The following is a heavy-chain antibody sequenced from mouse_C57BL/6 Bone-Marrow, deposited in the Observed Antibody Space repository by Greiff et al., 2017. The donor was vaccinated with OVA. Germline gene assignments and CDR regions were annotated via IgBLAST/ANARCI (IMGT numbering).Heavy chain of an antibody. CDR1: GYTFTSYW. D-gene: IGHD1-1*01. J-gene: IGHJ1*03. V-gene: IGHV1-64*01. Sequence: QVQLKQPGAELVKPGASVKLSCKASGYTFTSYWMHWVKQRPGQGLEWIGMIHPNSGSTNYNEKFKSKATLTVDKSSSTAYMQLSSLTSEDYAVYYCARYDYGSSYDWYFDVWGTGTTVTVSS. CDR2: IHPNSGST. CDR3: ARYDYGSSYDWYFDV.